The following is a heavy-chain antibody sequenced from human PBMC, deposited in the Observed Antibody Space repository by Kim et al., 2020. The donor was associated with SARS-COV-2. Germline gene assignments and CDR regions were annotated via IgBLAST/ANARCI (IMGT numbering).Heavy chain of an antibody. V-gene: IGHV4-31*02. D-gene: IGHD3-3*01. J-gene: IGHJ3*02. CDR3: ARAQGRTIFGVVIIVNAFDI. Sequence: WIGYIYYIGSTYYNPSLKSRVTISVDTSKNQFSLKLSSVTAADTAVYYCARAQGRTIFGVVIIVNAFDIWGQGTMVTVSS. CDR2: IYYIGST.